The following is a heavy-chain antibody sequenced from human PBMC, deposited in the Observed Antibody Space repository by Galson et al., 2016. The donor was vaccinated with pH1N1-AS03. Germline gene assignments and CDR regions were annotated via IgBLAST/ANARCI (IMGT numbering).Heavy chain of an antibody. Sequence: PALVKPTQTLTLTCSLSGVSVPSRGLAVGWFRLPPGKALEWLALIHWDDAKRFSPSLRNRLTITKDTSRNQAVLTVTNVDPLDTATYFCALPNSWGNAFEIWGPGTMVTVAS. CDR1: GVSVPSRGLA. V-gene: IGHV2-5*02. J-gene: IGHJ3*02. CDR2: IHWDDAK. D-gene: IGHD3-16*01. CDR3: ALPNSWGNAFEI.